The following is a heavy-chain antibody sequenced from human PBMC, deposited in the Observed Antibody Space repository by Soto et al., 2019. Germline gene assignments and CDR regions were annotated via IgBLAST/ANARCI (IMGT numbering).Heavy chain of an antibody. CDR1: GFTFSSYG. CDR2: ISYDARNE. D-gene: IGHD3-16*01. Sequence: GGSLRLSFAASGFTFSSYGMHWVRQAPGKWLEWVAVISYDARNEYYIDSVKGRYTISRDNSKNTVFLHMNNLRGEDTAVYYCAREYDHPRGDRYYDMDVWGQGTTVTVSS. J-gene: IGHJ6*02. CDR3: AREYDHPRGDRYYDMDV. V-gene: IGHV3-30*03.